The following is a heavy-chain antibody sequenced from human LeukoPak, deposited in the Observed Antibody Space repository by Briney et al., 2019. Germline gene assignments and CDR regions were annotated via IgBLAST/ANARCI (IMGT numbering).Heavy chain of an antibody. J-gene: IGHJ4*02. CDR3: ASPDYYDSSGYRY. D-gene: IGHD3-22*01. Sequence: GASVKVSCKASGYTFTGYYMHWVRQAPGQGREWMGWINPNSGGTNYAQKFQGRVTMTRDTSISTAYMELSSLRSEDTAVYYCASPDYYDSSGYRYWGQGTLVTVSS. CDR2: INPNSGGT. CDR1: GYTFTGYY. V-gene: IGHV1-2*02.